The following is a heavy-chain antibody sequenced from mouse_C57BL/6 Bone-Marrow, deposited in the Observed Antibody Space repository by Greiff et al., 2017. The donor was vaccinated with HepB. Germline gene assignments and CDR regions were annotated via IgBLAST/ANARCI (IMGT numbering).Heavy chain of an antibody. CDR2: IYPGSGST. Sequence: QVQLQQPGAELVKPGASVKMSCKASGYTFTSYWITWVKQRPGQGLEWIGDIYPGSGSTNYNAKFKSKATLTVDTSSSTADMQLSSLTSEDSAVYYCARPGGLLPCCFDYWGQGTTLTVSS. V-gene: IGHV1-55*01. CDR1: GYTFTSYW. CDR3: ARPGGLLPCCFDY. J-gene: IGHJ2*01. D-gene: IGHD1-1*01.